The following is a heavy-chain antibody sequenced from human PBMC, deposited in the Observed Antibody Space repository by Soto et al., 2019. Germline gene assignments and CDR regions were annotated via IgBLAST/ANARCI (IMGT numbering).Heavy chain of an antibody. CDR2: ISGTTGHA. CDR3: ARAPSEYIWGSYLRYYEY. J-gene: IGHJ4*02. CDR1: GFPFSNYA. V-gene: IGHV3-23*01. Sequence: EVQILESGGGLVQPGGSLRLSCAASGFPFSNYAMAWVRQAPGKGLEWVSAISGTTGHAFYADSVKDRFTISRDNSKNTLYLQMDSLRAEDTVVYHCARAPSEYIWGSYLRYYEYWGKGTLVTVSS. D-gene: IGHD3-16*01.